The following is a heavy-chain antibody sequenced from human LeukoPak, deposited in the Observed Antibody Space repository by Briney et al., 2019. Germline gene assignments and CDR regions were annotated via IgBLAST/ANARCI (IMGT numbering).Heavy chain of an antibody. CDR3: ARDDRIASSHAFDI. D-gene: IGHD6-13*01. V-gene: IGHV4-59*01. Sequence: PSETLSLTCTVSGGSISSYYWSWIRQPPGKGLEWIGYIYCSGSTNYNPSLKSRVTISVDTSKNQFSLKLSSVTAADTAVYYCARDDRIASSHAFDIWGQGTMVTVSS. CDR2: IYCSGST. J-gene: IGHJ3*02. CDR1: GGSISSYY.